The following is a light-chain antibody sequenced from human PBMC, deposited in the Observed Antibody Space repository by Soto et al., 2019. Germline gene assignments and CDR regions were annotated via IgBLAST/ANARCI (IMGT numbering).Light chain of an antibody. CDR1: QSVITN. CDR3: QQYANWPKT. V-gene: IGKV3-15*01. Sequence: EIVMTQSPTTPSVSPVERAPLSCRASQSVITNLAWYQQKPGQAPRLLIYGASTRAAIIPARFSGSGSGTEFTLTISSLQSEDSAVYFCQQYANWPKTFGQGTKVDIK. J-gene: IGKJ1*01. CDR2: GAS.